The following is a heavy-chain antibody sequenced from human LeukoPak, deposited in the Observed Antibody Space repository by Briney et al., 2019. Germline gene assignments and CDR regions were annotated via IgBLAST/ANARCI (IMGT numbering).Heavy chain of an antibody. J-gene: IGHJ3*02. V-gene: IGHV1-18*01. Sequence: ASVKVSCKASGGTFSSYAISWVRQAPGQGLEWMGWISAYNGNTNYAQKLQGRVTMTTDTSTSTAYMELRSLRSDDTAVYYCARDLIYCSSTSCYRDAFDIWGQGTMVTVSS. CDR2: ISAYNGNT. CDR1: GGTFSSYA. CDR3: ARDLIYCSSTSCYRDAFDI. D-gene: IGHD2-2*01.